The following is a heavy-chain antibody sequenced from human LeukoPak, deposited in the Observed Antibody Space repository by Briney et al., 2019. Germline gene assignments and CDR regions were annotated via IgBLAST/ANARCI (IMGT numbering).Heavy chain of an antibody. CDR1: GFTFSSDS. J-gene: IGHJ4*02. D-gene: IGHD2-2*01. CDR3: AKDSFSSR. V-gene: IGHV3-23*01. Sequence: GXXLRLSCAASGFTFSSDSMTWVRQAPGKGVEWVSTISGRGDSTFYADPVKGRFTISRDNSKNTLYLHMNSLSAEDTAIYYCAKDSFSSRWGQGTLVTVSS. CDR2: ISGRGDST.